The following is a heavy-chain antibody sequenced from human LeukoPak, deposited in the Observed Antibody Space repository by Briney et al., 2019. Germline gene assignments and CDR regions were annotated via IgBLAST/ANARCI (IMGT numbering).Heavy chain of an antibody. CDR2: IYYSGNT. Sequence: PSETLSLTCTVSGGSIRSSSHYWVWIRQPPGKGLEWIANIYYSGNTYYNPSLASRVTMSVDTSKNHFSLTLSSVTAADTAVYYCARVGRWELRIMRAFDIWGQGTMVTVSS. D-gene: IGHD1-26*01. J-gene: IGHJ3*02. V-gene: IGHV4-39*02. CDR3: ARVGRWELRIMRAFDI. CDR1: GGSIRSSSHY.